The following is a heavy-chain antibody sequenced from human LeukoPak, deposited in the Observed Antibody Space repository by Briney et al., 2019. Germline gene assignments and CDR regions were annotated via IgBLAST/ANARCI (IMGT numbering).Heavy chain of an antibody. CDR1: GGSISSYY. V-gene: IGHV4-59*01. CDR3: ARVYGGNSGDYFDY. D-gene: IGHD4-23*01. CDR2: IYYSGST. J-gene: IGHJ4*02. Sequence: SETLSLNCTVSGGSISSYYWRWIRQPPRKGPELIGYIYYSGSTNYNPSLKSRVTISVDTSKNQFSLKLSSVTAADTAVYYCARVYGGNSGDYFDYWGQGTLVTVSS.